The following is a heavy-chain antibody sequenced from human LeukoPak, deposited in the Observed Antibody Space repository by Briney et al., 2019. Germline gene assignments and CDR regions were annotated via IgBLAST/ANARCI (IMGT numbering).Heavy chain of an antibody. V-gene: IGHV4-59*08. J-gene: IGHJ5*02. CDR1: GGSISSYY. D-gene: IGHD2-2*01. Sequence: PSETLSLTCTVFGGSISSYYWSWIRQPPGKGLEWIGSIYHSGSTYYNPSLKSRVTISVDTSKNQFSLKLSSVTAADTAVYYCARLLAYCSSTSCLLPNWFDPWGQGTLVTVSS. CDR3: ARLLAYCSSTSCLLPNWFDP. CDR2: IYHSGST.